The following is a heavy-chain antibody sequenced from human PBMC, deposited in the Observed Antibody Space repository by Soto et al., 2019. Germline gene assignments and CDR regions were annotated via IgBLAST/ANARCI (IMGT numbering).Heavy chain of an antibody. Sequence: SVKVSCKASGGTLSSETITWLRQAPGQGLEWMGGIIPISDTAYYAQNFRGRVTITADESTSTVYLELSSLRSEDTAVYYCATLVPAPIKLFPRLGWFDPWGQGTLVTVSS. D-gene: IGHD2-2*02. CDR1: GGTLSSET. CDR2: IIPISDTA. V-gene: IGHV1-69*13. J-gene: IGHJ5*02. CDR3: ATLVPAPIKLFPRLGWFDP.